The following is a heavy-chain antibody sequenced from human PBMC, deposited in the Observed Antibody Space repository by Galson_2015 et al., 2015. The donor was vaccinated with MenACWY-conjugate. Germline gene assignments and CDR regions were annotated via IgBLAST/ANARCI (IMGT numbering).Heavy chain of an antibody. V-gene: IGHV1-58*01. CDR2: IIVGSGAT. D-gene: IGHD3-10*01. Sequence: SVKVSCKASGFAFSTSAVQWVRQARGQRLEWIGWIIVGSGATKSAQKFHGRVTLTRDMSTSTAYMELSGLRSEDTPVYYCAAEVPQGVITFDPWGQGSLLTVSS. J-gene: IGHJ5*02. CDR1: GFAFSTSA. CDR3: AAEVPQGVITFDP.